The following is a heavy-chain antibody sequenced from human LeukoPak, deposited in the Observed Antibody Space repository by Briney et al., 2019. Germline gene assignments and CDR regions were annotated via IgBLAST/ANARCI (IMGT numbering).Heavy chain of an antibody. CDR2: IYPGDSDT. Sequence: GESLKISCKGSGYSFTSYWIAWVRQMPGKGLEWMGIIYPGDSDTRYSPSFQGQVTISADKSISTAYLQWSSLKASDTAMYYCARRALSSITLTELNYWGQGTLVTVSS. D-gene: IGHD3-10*01. J-gene: IGHJ4*02. CDR1: GYSFTSYW. V-gene: IGHV5-51*01. CDR3: ARRALSSITLTELNY.